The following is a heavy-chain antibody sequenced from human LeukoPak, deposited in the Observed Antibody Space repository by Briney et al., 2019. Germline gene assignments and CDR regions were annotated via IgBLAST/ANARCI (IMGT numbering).Heavy chain of an antibody. D-gene: IGHD3-3*01. V-gene: IGHV3-66*02. Sequence: GGSLRLSCAASEFIVSDNYMSWVRQAPGKGLEWVSVIYSGGTTYYVDSVRGRFTISRDNSKNTLYLLMNSLRAEDTAVYYCARLDGVWSGPYYKGYFEYWGQGTLVTVSS. CDR1: EFIVSDNY. CDR3: ARLDGVWSGPYYKGYFEY. CDR2: IYSGGTT. J-gene: IGHJ4*02.